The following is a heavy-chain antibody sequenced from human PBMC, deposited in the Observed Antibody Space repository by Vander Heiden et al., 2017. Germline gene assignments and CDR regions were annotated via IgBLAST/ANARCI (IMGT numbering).Heavy chain of an antibody. CDR1: GGSISSSTYH. CDR2: FSYSGTT. V-gene: IGHV4-39*02. J-gene: IGHJ4*02. CDR3: ARDNYGYDYFDY. Sequence: LHLQESGPGLVKPSETLSPTCSVSGGSISSSTYHWGWIRQAPVKGLEWIGSFSYSGTTFYNPSLKSRVTISVDTSKNQFSLKLNSVTAADTAVYYCARDNYGYDYFDYWGQGTLVTVSS. D-gene: IGHD5-18*01.